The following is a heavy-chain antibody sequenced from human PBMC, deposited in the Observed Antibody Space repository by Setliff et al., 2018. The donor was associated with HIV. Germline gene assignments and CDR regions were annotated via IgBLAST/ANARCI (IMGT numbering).Heavy chain of an antibody. CDR1: GSSISSGSYY. J-gene: IGHJ4*02. CDR2: IHTTGST. V-gene: IGHV4-61*09. Sequence: KASETLSLTCTVSGSSISSGSYYWSWIRQPAGKGLEWIGQIHTTGSTNYNPSLKSRVTISVDTSKNQFSLKLSSVNAADTGVYCARDTSGGYWGQGTLVTVSS. D-gene: IGHD3-10*01. CDR3: ARDTSGGY.